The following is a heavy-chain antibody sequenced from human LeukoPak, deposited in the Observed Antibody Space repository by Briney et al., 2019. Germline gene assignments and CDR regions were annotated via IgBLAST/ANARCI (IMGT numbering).Heavy chain of an antibody. Sequence: GASVKVSCKASGYTFTSYGISWVRQAPGQGLEWMGWMNPNSGNTGYAQKFQGRVTITRNTSISTAYMELSSLRSEDTAVYYCARQAVYDSSGYNWFDPWGQGTLVTVSS. J-gene: IGHJ5*02. CDR2: MNPNSGNT. CDR3: ARQAVYDSSGYNWFDP. CDR1: GYTFTSYG. D-gene: IGHD3-22*01. V-gene: IGHV1-8*03.